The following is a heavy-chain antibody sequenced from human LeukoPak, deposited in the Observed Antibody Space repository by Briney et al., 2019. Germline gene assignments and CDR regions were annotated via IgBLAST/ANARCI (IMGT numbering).Heavy chain of an antibody. D-gene: IGHD6-19*01. V-gene: IGHV3-7*01. CDR2: IKQDGSEK. J-gene: IGHJ4*02. Sequence: GGSLRLSCAASGFTFSSYWMSWVRQAPGKGLEWVANIKQDGSEKNYVDSVKGRFTISRDNARNSQFLQMNSLRAEDTAVYYCASGGGWVFFNWGQGTLVTVSS. CDR1: GFTFSSYW. CDR3: ASGGGWVFFN.